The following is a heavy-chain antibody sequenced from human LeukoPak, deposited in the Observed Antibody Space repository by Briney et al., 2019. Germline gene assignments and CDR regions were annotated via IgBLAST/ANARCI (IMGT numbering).Heavy chain of an antibody. CDR1: GYTLTSYG. V-gene: IGHV1-18*01. Sequence: GASVKVSCKASGYTLTSYGISWVRQAPGQGLEWMGWISAYNGNTNYAQKLQGRVTMTTDTSTSTAYMELRSLRSDDTAVYYCARTRQYSSSWYCWFDPWGRGTLVTVSS. J-gene: IGHJ5*02. CDR2: ISAYNGNT. CDR3: ARTRQYSSSWYCWFDP. D-gene: IGHD6-13*01.